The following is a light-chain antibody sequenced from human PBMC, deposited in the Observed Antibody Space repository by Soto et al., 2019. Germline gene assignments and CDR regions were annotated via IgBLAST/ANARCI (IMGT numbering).Light chain of an antibody. Sequence: DIQMTQSPSTLSASVGDTVTFTCRASQSVSGWLAWYQQKPGEAPKLLIYDASALLRGVPSRFSGSGSGTEFTLIISSMQPEDVATYYCQEYNSYHVSFGQGTRLEIK. V-gene: IGKV1-5*01. CDR3: QEYNSYHVS. J-gene: IGKJ5*01. CDR2: DAS. CDR1: QSVSGW.